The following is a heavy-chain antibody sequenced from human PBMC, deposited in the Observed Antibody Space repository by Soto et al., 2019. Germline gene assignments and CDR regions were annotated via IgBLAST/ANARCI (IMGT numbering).Heavy chain of an antibody. CDR1: GGSISSGGYY. Sequence: SETLSLTCTVSGGSISSGGYYWSWIRQHPGRGLEWIGYIYYNGNTYYNPSLKSRVTVSVDTSKNQFSLNVRSVTAADTAVYYCARCSLVVIPVPGFDPWCQGTLVTVSS. CDR3: ARCSLVVIPVPGFDP. CDR2: IYYNGNT. V-gene: IGHV4-31*03. D-gene: IGHD2-15*01. J-gene: IGHJ5*02.